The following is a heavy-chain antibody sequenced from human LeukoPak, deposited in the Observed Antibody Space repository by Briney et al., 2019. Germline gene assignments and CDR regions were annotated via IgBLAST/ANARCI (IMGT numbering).Heavy chain of an antibody. V-gene: IGHV3-30*18. D-gene: IGHD3-22*01. CDR1: GILVSSNY. CDR3: AKAWGPDDSSASNFDY. J-gene: IGHJ4*02. Sequence: GGSPRLSCVASGILVSSNYMSWVRQAPGKGLEWVAVISTDGKDKKYADSVKGRFTISRDNSKNTLYLQMNSLRAEDTAVYYCAKAWGPDDSSASNFDYCGQGTLVTVSS. CDR2: ISTDGKDK.